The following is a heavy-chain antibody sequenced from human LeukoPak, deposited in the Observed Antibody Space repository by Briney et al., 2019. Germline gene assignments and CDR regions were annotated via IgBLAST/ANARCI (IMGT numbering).Heavy chain of an antibody. Sequence: QPGGSLRLSCAASGFTFSSYGMHWVRQAPGKGLEWVAFIRFDGGNEYYADSVKGRFTISRDNAKNSLYLQMNSLRAEDTAVYYCAGGHIVATISDAFDIWGQGTMVTVSS. V-gene: IGHV3-30*02. CDR3: AGGHIVATISDAFDI. D-gene: IGHD5-12*01. J-gene: IGHJ3*02. CDR1: GFTFSSYG. CDR2: IRFDGGNE.